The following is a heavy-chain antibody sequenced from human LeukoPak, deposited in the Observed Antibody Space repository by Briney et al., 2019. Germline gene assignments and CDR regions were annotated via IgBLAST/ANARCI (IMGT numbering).Heavy chain of an antibody. CDR1: RFTFSAYV. Sequence: PGGSLRLSCAASRFTFSAYVMSWVRQAPGKGLEWLSSISGSGDITYYADSVKGRFTISRDNSRNTLHLQMNSLRAEDTALYYCAKAHLPYYYYMDAWGKGTTVTISS. CDR3: AKAHLPYYYYMDA. V-gene: IGHV3-23*01. CDR2: ISGSGDIT. J-gene: IGHJ6*03.